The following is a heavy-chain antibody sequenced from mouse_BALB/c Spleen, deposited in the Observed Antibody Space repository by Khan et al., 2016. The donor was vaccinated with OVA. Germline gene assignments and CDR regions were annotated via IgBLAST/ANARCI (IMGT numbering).Heavy chain of an antibody. CDR3: ARVDTTSLDY. CDR2: IYPGSGNI. Sequence: QVQLQQSGAELARPGASVKLYCKASGYTFTDYYITWVKQRTGQGLEWIGEIYPGSGNIYYNENFKGKATLTADKSSSTAYMHLSSLTSEDSAVYFCARVDTTSLDYWGQGTTLTVSS. CDR1: GYTFTDYY. J-gene: IGHJ2*01. V-gene: IGHV1-77*01. D-gene: IGHD4-1*02.